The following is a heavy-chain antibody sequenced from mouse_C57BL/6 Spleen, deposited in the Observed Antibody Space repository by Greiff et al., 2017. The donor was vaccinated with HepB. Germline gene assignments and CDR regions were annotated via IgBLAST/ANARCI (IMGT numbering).Heavy chain of an antibody. V-gene: IGHV2-9-1*01. J-gene: IGHJ4*01. D-gene: IGHD1-1*01. CDR3: ARKREDYGSSYGYAMDY. Sequence: VKLMESGPGLVAPSQSLSITCTVSGFSLTSYAISWVRQPPGKGLEWLGVIWTGGGTNYNSALKSRLSISKDNSKSQVFLKMNSLQTDDTARYYCARKREDYGSSYGYAMDYWGQGTSVTVSS. CDR1: GFSLTSYA. CDR2: IWTGGGT.